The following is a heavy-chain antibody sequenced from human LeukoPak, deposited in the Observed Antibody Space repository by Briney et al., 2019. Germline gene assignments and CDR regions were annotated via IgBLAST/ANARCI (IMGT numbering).Heavy chain of an antibody. CDR3: ARDASSGWYVEAFDI. Sequence: AGGSLRLSCAASGFTFDDYGMSWVRQAPGKGLEWVSGINWSGGRTGYADSVKGRFTISRDNAKNSLYLQMNSLRAEDTALYYCARDASSGWYVEAFDIWGQGTMVTVSS. J-gene: IGHJ3*02. V-gene: IGHV3-20*04. CDR1: GFTFDDYG. CDR2: INWSGGRT. D-gene: IGHD6-19*01.